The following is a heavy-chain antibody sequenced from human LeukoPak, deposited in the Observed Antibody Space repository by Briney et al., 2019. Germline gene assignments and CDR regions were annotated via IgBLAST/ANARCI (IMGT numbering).Heavy chain of an antibody. J-gene: IGHJ3*02. CDR1: GGSISSYY. Sequence: SETLSLTCTVSGGSISSYYWSWIRQPPGKGLEWIGYIYYSGSTNYNPSLKSRVTISVDTSKNLFSLKLSSVTAADTAVYYCAKVGASSDAFDIWGQGTMVTVSS. CDR2: IYYSGST. D-gene: IGHD3-3*01. V-gene: IGHV4-59*01. CDR3: AKVGASSDAFDI.